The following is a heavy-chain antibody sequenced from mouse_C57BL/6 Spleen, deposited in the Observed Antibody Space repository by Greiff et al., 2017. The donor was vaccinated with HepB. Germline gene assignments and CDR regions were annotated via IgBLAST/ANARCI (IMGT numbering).Heavy chain of an antibody. D-gene: IGHD1-1*01. J-gene: IGHJ4*01. V-gene: IGHV2-4*01. Sequence: QVHVKQSGPGLVQPSQSLSITCTVSGFSLTSYGVHWVRQPPGKGLEWLGVIWSGGSTDYNAAFISRLSISKDNSKSQVFFKMNSLQADDTAIYYCAKDYYGSSYGYYAMDYWGQGTSVTVSS. CDR3: AKDYYGSSYGYYAMDY. CDR2: IWSGGST. CDR1: GFSLTSYG.